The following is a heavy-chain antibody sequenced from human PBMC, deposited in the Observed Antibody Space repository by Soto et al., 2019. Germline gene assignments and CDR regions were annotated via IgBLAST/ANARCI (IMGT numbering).Heavy chain of an antibody. D-gene: IGHD4-4*01. CDR2: ISSSSSTI. V-gene: IGHV3-48*02. CDR3: ARDKVTVSYYYGLDG. Sequence: GGSLRLSCAASGFTFSSYSMNWVRQAPGKGLEWVSYISSSSSTIYYADSVKGRFTISRDNAKNSLYLQMNSLRDEDTAVYYCARDKVTVSYYYGLDGRGQGTTVTVSS. J-gene: IGHJ6*02. CDR1: GFTFSSYS.